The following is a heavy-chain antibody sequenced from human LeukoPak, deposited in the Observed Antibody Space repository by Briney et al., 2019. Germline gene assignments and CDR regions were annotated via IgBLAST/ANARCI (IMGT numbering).Heavy chain of an antibody. CDR2: ISSSGSTI. D-gene: IGHD4-11*01. Sequence: GRSLRLSCAASGFTFSSYEMNWVRQAPGKGLEWVSYISSSGSTIYYADSVKGRFTISRDNAKNSLYLQMNSLRAEDTAVYYCARAGATTANYYYYYYMDVWGKGTTVTVSS. CDR1: GFTFSSYE. CDR3: ARAGATTANYYYYYYMDV. J-gene: IGHJ6*03. V-gene: IGHV3-48*03.